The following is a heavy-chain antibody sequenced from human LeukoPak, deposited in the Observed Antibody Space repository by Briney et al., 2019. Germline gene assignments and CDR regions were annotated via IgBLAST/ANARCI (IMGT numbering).Heavy chain of an antibody. CDR1: GFTFGTYA. CDR2: ISDDGRHN. J-gene: IGHJ6*03. CDR3: AKDSGFLECLYYMDV. V-gene: IGHV3-30*04. Sequence: PGGSLRLSCAASGFTFGTYAMNWVRQAPGKGLEWVAVISDDGRHNYYADSVKGRFTISRDNSKSTLYLQMNSLRAEDTAVYYCAKDSGFLECLYYMDVWGKGTTVTVSS. D-gene: IGHD3-3*01.